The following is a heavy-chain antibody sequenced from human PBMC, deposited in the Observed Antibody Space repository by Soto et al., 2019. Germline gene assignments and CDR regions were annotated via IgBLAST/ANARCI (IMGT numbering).Heavy chain of an antibody. D-gene: IGHD3-10*01. V-gene: IGHV1-8*01. CDR1: GYTFTTYD. J-gene: IGHJ4*02. Sequence: QVQLVQSGAEVKKPGASVKVSCKASGYTFTTYDIHWVRQATGQGLEWMGWLNPNSGHTGYAQRFQGRVSITRNTAISTVYMELSSLKSEDPAVYFCARDDYGDFDHWGQGTRVTVSP. CDR3: ARDDYGDFDH. CDR2: LNPNSGHT.